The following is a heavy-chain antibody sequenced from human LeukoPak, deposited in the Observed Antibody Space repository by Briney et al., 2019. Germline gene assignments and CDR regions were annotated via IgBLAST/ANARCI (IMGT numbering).Heavy chain of an antibody. V-gene: IGHV3-9*01. Sequence: PGGSLRPSCAASGFTFDDYAMHWVRQAPGKGLEWVSGISWNSGSIGYADSVKGQFTISRDNAKNSLYLQMNSLRAEDTALYYCAKAPSSSWYWYFDLWGRGTLVTVSS. CDR1: GFTFDDYA. CDR2: ISWNSGSI. CDR3: AKAPSSSWYWYFDL. D-gene: IGHD6-13*01. J-gene: IGHJ2*01.